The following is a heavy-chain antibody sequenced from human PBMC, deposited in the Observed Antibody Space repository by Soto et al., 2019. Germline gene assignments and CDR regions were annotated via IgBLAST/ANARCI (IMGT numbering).Heavy chain of an antibody. CDR2: TYYRSKWYN. Sequence: SQTLSLTCAISGDSVSSDSAAWKWIRQSPSRGLEWLGRTYYRSKWYNDYALSVKSRITFNADTSKNQFSLQLNTLSPEDTAVYFCSRSGGSAYSYYGMDVWGQGTTVTVSS. V-gene: IGHV6-1*01. D-gene: IGHD2-15*01. J-gene: IGHJ6*02. CDR1: GDSVSSDSAA. CDR3: SRSGGSAYSYYGMDV.